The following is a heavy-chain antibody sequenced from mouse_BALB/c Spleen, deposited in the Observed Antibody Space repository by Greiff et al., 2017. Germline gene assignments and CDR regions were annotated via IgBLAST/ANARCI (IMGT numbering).Heavy chain of an antibody. Sequence: EVQLVESGGGLVQPGGSRKLSCAASGFTFSSFGMHWVRQAPEKGLEWVAYISSGSSTIYYADTVKGRFTISRDNPKNTLFLQMTSLRSEDTAMYYCARHLDYYGSSDYAMDYWGQGTSVTVSS. D-gene: IGHD1-1*01. CDR1: GFTFSSFG. CDR2: ISSGSSTI. V-gene: IGHV5-17*02. CDR3: ARHLDYYGSSDYAMDY. J-gene: IGHJ4*01.